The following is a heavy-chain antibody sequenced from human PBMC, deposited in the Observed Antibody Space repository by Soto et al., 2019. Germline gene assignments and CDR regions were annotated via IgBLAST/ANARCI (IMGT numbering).Heavy chain of an antibody. D-gene: IGHD3-22*01. J-gene: IGHJ6*02. CDR3: TRENPPSIGRYYYYGMDV. CDR2: IYYSGST. CDR1: GGSISSGGYY. Sequence: SETLFLTCTVSGGSISSGGYYWSWIRQHPGMGLEWIGYIYYSGSTYYNPSLKSRVTISVDTSKNQFSLKLSSVTAADTAVYYCTRENPPSIGRYYYYGMDVWGQGTTVTVSS. V-gene: IGHV4-31*03.